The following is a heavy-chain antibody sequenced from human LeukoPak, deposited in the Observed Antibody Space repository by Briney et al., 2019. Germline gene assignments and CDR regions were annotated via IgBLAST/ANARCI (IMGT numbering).Heavy chain of an antibody. V-gene: IGHV1-2*02. CDR1: GDIFSAYY. J-gene: IGHJ4*02. D-gene: IGHD3-22*01. Sequence: ASVKVSCKASGDIFSAYYMHWVRQAPGQGLEWMGWINPKTGGTNYAQEFQGRVTMTRDTSISTAYMELSGLRSDDTAIYYCARPYERSGYYYGYWGQGTLVTVSS. CDR2: INPKTGGT. CDR3: ARPYERSGYYYGY.